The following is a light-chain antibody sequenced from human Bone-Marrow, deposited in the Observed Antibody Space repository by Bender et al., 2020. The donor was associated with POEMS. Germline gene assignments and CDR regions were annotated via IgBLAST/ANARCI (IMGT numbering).Light chain of an antibody. Sequence: SYELTQPPSVSVSPGQTATIACSGDRLGDKFASWYQQKPGQSPILVIYQHNKRPSGFPERFSGSSSGNTATLTSRGTQAMDEADYYCQAWDSTTFVLGTGTKLTVL. CDR3: QAWDSTTFV. V-gene: IGLV3-1*01. CDR2: QHN. J-gene: IGLJ1*01. CDR1: RLGDKF.